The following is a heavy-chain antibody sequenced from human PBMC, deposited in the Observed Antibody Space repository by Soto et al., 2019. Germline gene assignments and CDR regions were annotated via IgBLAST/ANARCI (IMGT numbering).Heavy chain of an antibody. CDR2: ISRTGDSI. J-gene: IGHJ3*02. D-gene: IGHD6-19*01. CDR3: ARDAVAGTVGFCALDI. CDR1: GFTLSSHD. Sequence: EVQLVESGGGLVQPGGSLRLSCAASGFTLSSHDMNWVRQAPGKGLEWVSFISRTGDSIYYGDSVRGRFTISRDTAKNSLYVQVDSLRADDTAVYYWARDAVAGTVGFCALDIWGQGKMVTVSS. V-gene: IGHV3-48*01.